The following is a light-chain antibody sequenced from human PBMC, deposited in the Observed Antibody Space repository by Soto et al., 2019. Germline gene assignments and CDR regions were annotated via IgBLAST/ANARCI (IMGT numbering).Light chain of an antibody. J-gene: IGLJ1*01. CDR1: SSDVGGYNY. CDR3: SSYTSSSTYV. CDR2: EVS. V-gene: IGLV2-14*01. Sequence: QSALTQPASVSGSPGQSITISCTGTSSDVGGYNYVSWYQQHPGKAPKLMIYEVSNRPSGVSNRFSGSKSGNTASLTISGLQAEHEAVYYCSSYTSSSTYVFGTGTKVTVL.